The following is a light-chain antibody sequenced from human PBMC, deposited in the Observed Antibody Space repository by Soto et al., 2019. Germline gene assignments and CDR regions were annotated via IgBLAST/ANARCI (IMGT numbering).Light chain of an antibody. CDR2: GAS. V-gene: IGKV3-15*01. CDR3: QQYNNWPALT. Sequence: EIVMTQSPATLSVSPGERATLSCRASQSVSSNLAWYQQKPGQAPRLLIYGASTRATGIPAWFSRSGSGTEFTLTISSLQSEDFAVYYCQQYNNWPALTFGGGTKVEIK. J-gene: IGKJ4*01. CDR1: QSVSSN.